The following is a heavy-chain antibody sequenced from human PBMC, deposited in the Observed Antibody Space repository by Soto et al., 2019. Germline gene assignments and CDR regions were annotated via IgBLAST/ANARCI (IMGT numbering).Heavy chain of an antibody. J-gene: IGHJ4*02. D-gene: IGHD1-26*01. Sequence: GESLKISCAASGFTFSSYAMSWVRQAPGKGLEWVSAISGSGGSTYYADSVKGRFTISRDNSKNTLYLQMNSLRAEDTAVYYCAKTRIVGATFDYWGQGTLVTVSS. CDR2: ISGSGGST. CDR3: AKTRIVGATFDY. CDR1: GFTFSSYA. V-gene: IGHV3-23*01.